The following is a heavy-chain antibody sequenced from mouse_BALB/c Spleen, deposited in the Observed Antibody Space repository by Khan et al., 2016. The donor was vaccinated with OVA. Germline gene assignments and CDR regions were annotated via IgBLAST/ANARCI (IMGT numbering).Heavy chain of an antibody. CDR3: ARFEDI. V-gene: IGHV2-9*02. CDR1: GFSLTNYG. CDR2: IWAGGSA. J-gene: IGHJ2*01. Sequence: VQLKESGPGLVAPSQSLSITCTVSGFSLTNYGVHWVRQPPGKGLEWLGVIWAGGSAKYNSALMSRLSISKDNSKSHVFLKMNSLPTDDSARYSCARFEDIWGEGTTLTVSS. D-gene: IGHD1-3*01.